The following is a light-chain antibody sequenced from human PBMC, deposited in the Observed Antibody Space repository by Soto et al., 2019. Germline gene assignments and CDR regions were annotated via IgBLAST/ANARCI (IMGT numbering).Light chain of an antibody. J-gene: IGLJ1*01. CDR2: DVS. V-gene: IGLV2-14*01. CDR3: SSHTISITLYV. CDR1: SNDVGAYNY. Sequence: QSALTQPASVSGSPGQSISISCTGTSNDVGAYNYVSWYQQHPGKAPKLLIYDVSNRPSGVSNRFSGSKSGNTASLTISGLQAEDEADYYCSSHTISITLYVFGTGTKLTVL.